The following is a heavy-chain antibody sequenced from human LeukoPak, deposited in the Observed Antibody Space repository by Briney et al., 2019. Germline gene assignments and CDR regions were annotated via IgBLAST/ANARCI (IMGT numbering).Heavy chain of an antibody. J-gene: IGHJ4*02. V-gene: IGHV4-4*02. CDR1: GGSISNSNW. CDR2: VSQSGST. CDR3: ETYESSGYYRGWF. Sequence: SETLSLTCTVSGGSISNSNWWSWVRQPPGKGLEWIGEVSQSGSTNYNPSLKSRVTMSLDKSKNQFSLKLNSVTAADTALYYCETYESSGYYRGWFWGQGTLVTVSS. D-gene: IGHD3-22*01.